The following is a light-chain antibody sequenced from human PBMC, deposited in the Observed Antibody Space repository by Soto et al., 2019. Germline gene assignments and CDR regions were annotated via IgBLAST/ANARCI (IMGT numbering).Light chain of an antibody. J-gene: IGLJ2*01. CDR2: EVS. Sequence: QSALTQPPSASGSPGQSVTIYCTGTSSDVGGYNYVSWYRQHPGRAPKLMIYEVSKRPSGVPDRFSGSKSGNTASLTVSGLQAEDEADYYCSSYAGNNNLVFGGGTKLTVL. CDR1: SSDVGGYNY. V-gene: IGLV2-8*01. CDR3: SSYAGNNNLV.